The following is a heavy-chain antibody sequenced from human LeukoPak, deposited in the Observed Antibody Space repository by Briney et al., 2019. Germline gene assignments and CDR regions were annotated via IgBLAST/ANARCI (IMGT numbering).Heavy chain of an antibody. V-gene: IGHV3-23*01. CDR2: ISGSGGST. J-gene: IGHJ6*02. Sequence: PGGSLRLSCAASGFTFSSYAMSWVRQAPGKGLEWVSAISGSGGSTYYADSVKGRFTISRDNSKNTLYLQMSSLRAEDTAVYYCAKGLRYCSSTSCYASYYYYGMDVWGQGTTVTVSS. CDR1: GFTFSSYA. CDR3: AKGLRYCSSTSCYASYYYYGMDV. D-gene: IGHD2-2*01.